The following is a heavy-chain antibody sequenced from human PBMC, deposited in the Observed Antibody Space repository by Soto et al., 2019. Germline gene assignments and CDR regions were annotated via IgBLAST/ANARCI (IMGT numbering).Heavy chain of an antibody. CDR3: ARGLYSGWHYFDY. V-gene: IGHV3-66*01. CDR2: IYSGGST. D-gene: IGHD5-12*01. J-gene: IGHJ4*02. CDR1: GFTVSSNY. Sequence: EVQLVESGGGLVQPGGSLRLSCAASGFTVSSNYMSWVRQAPGQGLEWVSVIYSGGSTYYADSVKGRFTISRDNSKNTRYLQMNSLRSEDTAVYYCARGLYSGWHYFDYWCQGTLVTVSS.